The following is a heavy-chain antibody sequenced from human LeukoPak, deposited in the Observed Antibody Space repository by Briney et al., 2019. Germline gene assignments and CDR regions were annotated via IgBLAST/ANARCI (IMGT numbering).Heavy chain of an antibody. D-gene: IGHD6-13*01. V-gene: IGHV5-51*01. CDR1: GYTFASYR. CDR2: IYPGDSDT. Sequence: GESLKLSCKSPGYTFASYRIGGVRQMPGKGLEWMGVIYPGDSDTRYSPSFQGQVTISADKSISTAYLQWSSLKASDTALYYCARPSSSWYDTFHYWGQGTLVTVSS. CDR3: ARPSSSWYDTFHY. J-gene: IGHJ4*02.